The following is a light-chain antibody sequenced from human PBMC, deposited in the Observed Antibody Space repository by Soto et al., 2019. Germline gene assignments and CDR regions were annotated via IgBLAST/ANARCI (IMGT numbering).Light chain of an antibody. CDR3: QQYNSYSQFT. V-gene: IGKV1-5*03. CDR1: QSIKNW. CDR2: KAS. J-gene: IGKJ3*01. Sequence: DLQMTQSPSTLSASVGDRVTITCRASQSIKNWLAWYQQKPGEAPKLLIYKASTLESGVPSRFSGSGSGTEFTLTISCLQPDDVVTYYCQQYNSYSQFTFGPGTKVDIK.